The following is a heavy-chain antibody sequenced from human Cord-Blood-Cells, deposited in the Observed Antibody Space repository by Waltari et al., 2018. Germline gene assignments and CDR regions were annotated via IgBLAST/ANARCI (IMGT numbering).Heavy chain of an antibody. CDR1: GGSFSGYY. J-gene: IGHJ4*02. D-gene: IGHD2-21*02. CDR2: INHSGST. Sequence: QVQLQQWGAGLLKPSETLSLTCAVYGGSFSGYYWSWIRQPPGKGLEWMGEINHSGSTNYNPSLKSRVTISVDTSKNQFSLKLSSVTAADTAVYYCASGNVVVTATTPPFDYWGQGTLVTVSS. V-gene: IGHV4-34*01. CDR3: ASGNVVVTATTPPFDY.